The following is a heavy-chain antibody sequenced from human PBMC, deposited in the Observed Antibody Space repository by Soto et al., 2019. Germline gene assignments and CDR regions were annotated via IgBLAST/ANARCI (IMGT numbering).Heavy chain of an antibody. J-gene: IGHJ4*02. CDR1: GFTFSSYA. Sequence: EVQLLESGGGLVQPGGSLRLSCAASGFTFSSYAMSWVRQAPGKGLEWVSAISGSGGSTYYADSVKGRFTISRDNSKNTLYLQMNSLRAADTAVYCCASHLWFGELSNWGQGTLVTVSS. CDR2: ISGSGGST. CDR3: ASHLWFGELSN. D-gene: IGHD3-10*01. V-gene: IGHV3-23*01.